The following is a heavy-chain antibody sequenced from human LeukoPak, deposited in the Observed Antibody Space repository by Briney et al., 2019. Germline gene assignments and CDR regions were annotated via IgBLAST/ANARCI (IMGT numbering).Heavy chain of an antibody. V-gene: IGHV3-11*03. Sequence: GRSLRLSCAASGFTFSDYYMSWIRQAPGKGLEWVSYISGSSTSTDYADSVKGRFTISRDNAKNSLYLQMNSLRAEDTAVYYCARSPPHSKLRFDPWGQGTLVTVSS. CDR1: GFTFSDYY. CDR2: ISGSSTST. CDR3: ARSPPHSKLRFDP. J-gene: IGHJ5*02. D-gene: IGHD6-13*01.